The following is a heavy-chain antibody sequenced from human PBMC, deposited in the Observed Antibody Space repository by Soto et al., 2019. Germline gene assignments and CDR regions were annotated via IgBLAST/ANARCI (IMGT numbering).Heavy chain of an antibody. D-gene: IGHD2-15*01. CDR1: GYTFTSYY. CDR3: ARVGYCSGGSCYAFLDYYYYYGMDV. J-gene: IGHJ6*02. CDR2: INPSGGST. V-gene: IGHV1-46*01. Sequence: QVQLVQSGAEVKKPGASVKVSCKASGYTFTSYYMHWVRQAPGQGLEWMGIINPSGGSTSYAQKFQGRVTMTRDTSTSTVYMELSRLRSEDTAVYYCARVGYCSGGSCYAFLDYYYYYGMDVWGQGTTVTVSS.